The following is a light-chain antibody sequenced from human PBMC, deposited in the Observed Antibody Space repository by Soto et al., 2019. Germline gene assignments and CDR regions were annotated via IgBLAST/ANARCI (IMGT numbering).Light chain of an antibody. CDR1: QSIRSN. J-gene: IGKJ4*01. V-gene: IGKV3-15*01. CDR2: VAS. Sequence: EIVMTQSPATLSASPGERVTLSCRASQSIRSNLAWYQQRPGQTPTLLIFVASTRATGIPARFTGSGSGTEFTLTISSLQSDDFAMYYCQQYNNWPLTFGGGTKVDIK. CDR3: QQYNNWPLT.